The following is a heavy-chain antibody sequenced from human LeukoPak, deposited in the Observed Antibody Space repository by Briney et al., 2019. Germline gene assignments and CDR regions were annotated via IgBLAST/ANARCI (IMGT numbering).Heavy chain of an antibody. CDR1: GFTFSDYY. J-gene: IGHJ2*01. Sequence: GGSLRLSCAASGFTFSDYYMNWIRQAPGKGLEWVSYISGSSTYINYADSVKGRFTISRDNAKNSLYLQMNSLRAEDTAVYYCARGGDGYNIYWYFDLWGRGTLVTVSS. D-gene: IGHD5-24*01. CDR3: ARGGDGYNIYWYFDL. V-gene: IGHV3-11*06. CDR2: ISGSSTYI.